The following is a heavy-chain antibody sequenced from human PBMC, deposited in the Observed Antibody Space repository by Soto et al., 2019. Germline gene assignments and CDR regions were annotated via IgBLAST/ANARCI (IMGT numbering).Heavy chain of an antibody. CDR1: GGSVSSGSYY. Sequence: PSETLSLTCTVSGGSVSSGSYYWSWIRQPPGKGLEWIGYIYYSGSTNYNPSLKSRVTISVDTSKNQFSLKLSSATAADTAVYYCARDSLYYYGSGSYYPYAFDIWGQGTMVTVSS. D-gene: IGHD3-10*01. CDR2: IYYSGST. J-gene: IGHJ3*02. CDR3: ARDSLYYYGSGSYYPYAFDI. V-gene: IGHV4-61*01.